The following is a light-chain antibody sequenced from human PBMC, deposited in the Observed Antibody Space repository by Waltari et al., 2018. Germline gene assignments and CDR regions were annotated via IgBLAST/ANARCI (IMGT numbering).Light chain of an antibody. CDR1: QSVSSN. Sequence: IVMTQSPPTLPLSPAERATLSCRASQSVSSNSAWYQHKRGQAPRLRIYGASTSATATPARFSGSGSGTEFNLSVGRLQSEDVAVYYCQPYKTGSITFGQGTRLEIK. J-gene: IGKJ5*01. CDR2: GAS. V-gene: IGKV3D-15*01. CDR3: QPYKTGSIT.